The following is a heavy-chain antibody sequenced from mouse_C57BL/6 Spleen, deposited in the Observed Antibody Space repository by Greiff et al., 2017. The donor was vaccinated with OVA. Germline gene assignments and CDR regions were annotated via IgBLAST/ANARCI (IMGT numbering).Heavy chain of an antibody. D-gene: IGHD1-1*01. CDR3: TRWYYGSSYGWFAY. CDR2: LDPETGGT. V-gene: IGHV1-15*01. Sequence: QVHVKQSGAELVRPGASVTLSCKASGYTFTDYEMHWVKQTPVHGLEWIGALDPETGGTAYNQKFKGKAILTADKSSSAAYMELRILTSEDSAVYYWTRWYYGSSYGWFAYWGQGTLVTVSA. J-gene: IGHJ3*01. CDR1: GYTFTDYE.